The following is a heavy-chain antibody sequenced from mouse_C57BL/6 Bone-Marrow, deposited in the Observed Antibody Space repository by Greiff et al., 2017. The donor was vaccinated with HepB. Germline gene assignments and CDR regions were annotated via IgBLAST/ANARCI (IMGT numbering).Heavy chain of an antibody. Sequence: QVQLQQPGAELVRPGTSVKLSCKASGYNFTSYWMHWVKQRPGQGLEWIGVIDPSDSYTNYNQKFKGKATLTVDTSSSTAYSQLSSLTSEDSAVYYCSRDNGSLYYYAMDYWGQGTSVTVSS. CDR3: SRDNGSLYYYAMDY. V-gene: IGHV1-59*01. CDR1: GYNFTSYW. D-gene: IGHD1-1*01. CDR2: IDPSDSYT. J-gene: IGHJ4*01.